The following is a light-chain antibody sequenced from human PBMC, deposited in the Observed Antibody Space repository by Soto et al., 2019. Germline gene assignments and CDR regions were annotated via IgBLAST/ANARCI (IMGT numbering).Light chain of an antibody. Sequence: QSVLTQPASVSGSPGQSITISCTGTSSDIGASNYVSWYQQHPGKAPKVMIYEVNNRPSGVSNRFSGSKSGNTASLTISGLQAEDEADYYCSSYTVNSVTLYVFGTGTQLTVL. CDR2: EVN. CDR1: SSDIGASNY. V-gene: IGLV2-14*01. J-gene: IGLJ1*01. CDR3: SSYTVNSVTLYV.